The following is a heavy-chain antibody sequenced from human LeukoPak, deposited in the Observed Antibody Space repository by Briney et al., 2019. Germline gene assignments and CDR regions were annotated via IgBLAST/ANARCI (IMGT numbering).Heavy chain of an antibody. CDR3: AEARAIGVAATRIDY. J-gene: IGHJ4*02. D-gene: IGHD6-19*01. Sequence: GGSLRLSCAASGFLFSSYVMHWLRRAPGKGLEWVATLSYDGTKNNFADSVKVRFTISRDNSKNTVYLQLNSLRAVDAAVYECAEARAIGVAATRIDYWGQGTLVIVSS. V-gene: IGHV3-30*18. CDR2: LSYDGTKN. CDR1: GFLFSSYV.